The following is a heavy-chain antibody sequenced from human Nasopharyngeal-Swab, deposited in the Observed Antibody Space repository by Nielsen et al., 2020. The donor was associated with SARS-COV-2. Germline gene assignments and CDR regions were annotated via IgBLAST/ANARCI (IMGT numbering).Heavy chain of an antibody. V-gene: IGHV4-30-2*01. CDR3: AREGILWFGEEMWLFFDY. D-gene: IGHD3-10*01. CDR2: IYHSGST. J-gene: IGHJ4*02. Sequence: WIRQPPGKGLEWIGYIYHSGSTYYNPSLKSRVTISVDRSKNQFSLKLSSVTAADMAVYYCAREGILWFGEEMWLFFDYWGQGTLVTVSS.